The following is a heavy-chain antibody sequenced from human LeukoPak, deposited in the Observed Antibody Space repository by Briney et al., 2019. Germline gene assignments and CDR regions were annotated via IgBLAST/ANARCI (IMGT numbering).Heavy chain of an antibody. Sequence: PGGSLRLSCAASGFTVSSNYMSWVRQAPGKGLEWVSVIYSGGSTYYADSVKGRFTISRDNSKNTLYLQMNSLRAEDTAVYYCARDPYDSSGYRDYWGQGTLVTVSS. CDR3: ARDPYDSSGYRDY. D-gene: IGHD3-22*01. CDR1: GFTVSSNY. CDR2: IYSGGST. J-gene: IGHJ4*02. V-gene: IGHV3-66*01.